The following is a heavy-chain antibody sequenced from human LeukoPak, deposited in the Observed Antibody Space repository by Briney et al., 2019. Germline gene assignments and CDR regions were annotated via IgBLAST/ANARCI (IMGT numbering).Heavy chain of an antibody. Sequence: PGGSQRLSCAASGFTVSSNYMSWVRQAPGKGLEWVSVIYSGGSTYYADSVKGRFTISRDNSKNTLYLQMNSLRAEDTAVYYCAREEEEGATGYWGQGTLVTVSS. CDR3: AREEEEGATGY. V-gene: IGHV3-53*01. J-gene: IGHJ4*02. D-gene: IGHD1-26*01. CDR1: GFTVSSNY. CDR2: IYSGGST.